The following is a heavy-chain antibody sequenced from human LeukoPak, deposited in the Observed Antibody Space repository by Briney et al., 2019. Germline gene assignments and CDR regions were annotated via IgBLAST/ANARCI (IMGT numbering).Heavy chain of an antibody. D-gene: IGHD6-13*01. Sequence: SETLSLTCTVSGGSISSYYWSWIRQPPGKGLEWIGYIYYSGSTNYNPSLKSRVTISVDTSKNQFSLKLSSVTAADTAVYYCASRIAAAGMYYYYGMDVWGQGTTVTVS. V-gene: IGHV4-59*01. CDR3: ASRIAAAGMYYYYGMDV. CDR2: IYYSGST. J-gene: IGHJ6*02. CDR1: GGSISSYY.